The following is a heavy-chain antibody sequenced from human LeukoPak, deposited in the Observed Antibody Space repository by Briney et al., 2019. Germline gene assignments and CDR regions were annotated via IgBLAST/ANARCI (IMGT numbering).Heavy chain of an antibody. V-gene: IGHV4-59*01. J-gene: IGHJ5*02. Sequence: SETLSLTCTVSGGSISSYYWGWIRQPPGKGLEWIGYIYYSGSTNYNPSLKSRVTISVDTSKNQFSLKLSSVTAADTAVYYCARSPRGDVSWFDPWGQGTLVTVSS. CDR1: GGSISSYY. D-gene: IGHD3-16*01. CDR2: IYYSGST. CDR3: ARSPRGDVSWFDP.